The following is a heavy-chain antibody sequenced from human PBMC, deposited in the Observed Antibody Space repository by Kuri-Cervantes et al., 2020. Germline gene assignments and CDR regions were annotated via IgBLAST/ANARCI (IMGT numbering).Heavy chain of an antibody. CDR2: INPNSGGT. J-gene: IGHJ4*02. CDR3: ARADGGGWKTYYFDY. CDR1: GYTSTGYY. Sequence: ASVKVSCKASGYTSTGYYMHWVRQAPGQGLEWMGWINPNSGGTNYAQKFQGRVTMTRDTSTSTAYMELRSLRSDDTAVYYCARADGGGWKTYYFDYWGQGTLVTVSS. V-gene: IGHV1-2*02. D-gene: IGHD3-16*01.